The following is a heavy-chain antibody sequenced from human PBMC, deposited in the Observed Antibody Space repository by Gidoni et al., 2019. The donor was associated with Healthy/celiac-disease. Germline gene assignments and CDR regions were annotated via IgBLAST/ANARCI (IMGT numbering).Heavy chain of an antibody. V-gene: IGHV1-18*01. D-gene: IGHD3-10*01. Sequence: QVQLVQSGAEVKKPGASVKVSCKASGYTFTSYGISWVRQAPGQGLEWMGWISAYNGNTNDAQKLQGRVTMTTDTSTSTAYMELRSLRSDDTAVYYCARDRARWSWFREHTQTFDYWGQGTLVTVSS. J-gene: IGHJ4*02. CDR1: GYTFTSYG. CDR2: ISAYNGNT. CDR3: ARDRARWSWFREHTQTFDY.